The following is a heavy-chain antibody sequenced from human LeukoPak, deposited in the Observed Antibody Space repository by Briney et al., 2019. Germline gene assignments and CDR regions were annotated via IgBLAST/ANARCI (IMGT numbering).Heavy chain of an antibody. CDR3: AKDAKVLVVVPAAVDY. J-gene: IGHJ4*02. CDR1: GFTFSSYA. D-gene: IGHD2-2*01. V-gene: IGHV3-23*01. CDR2: ISGSGGST. Sequence: PGGTLRLSCAASGFTFSSYAMSWVRQAPGKGLEWVSAISGSGGSTYYADSVKGRFIISRDNSKSTLYLQMNSLRAEDTAVYYCAKDAKVLVVVPAAVDYWGQGTLVTVSS.